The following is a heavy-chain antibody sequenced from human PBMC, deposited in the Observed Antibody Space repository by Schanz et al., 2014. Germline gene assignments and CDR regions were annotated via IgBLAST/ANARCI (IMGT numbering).Heavy chain of an antibody. CDR1: GFTFSPYW. V-gene: IGHV3-74*01. CDR2: INGDGSNT. Sequence: EVQLLESGGGLVQPGGSLRLSCGSSGFTFSPYWMHWVRQAPGKGLVWVSRINGDGSNTNYADSVKGRFTISRDNSKNTLFLQMNSLRAEDTAVYYCARDHTTESYYSAGPPIDYWGQGTLXTVSS. D-gene: IGHD1-26*01. J-gene: IGHJ4*02. CDR3: ARDHTTESYYSAGPPIDY.